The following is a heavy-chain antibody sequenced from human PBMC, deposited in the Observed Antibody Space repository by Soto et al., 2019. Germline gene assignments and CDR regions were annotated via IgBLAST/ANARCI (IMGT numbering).Heavy chain of an antibody. V-gene: IGHV3-21*01. D-gene: IGHD3-22*01. J-gene: IGHJ4*02. CDR3: ARDLFYYDSSGYYYHDY. CDR2: ISSSSSYI. CDR1: GFTFISYS. Sequence: GGSVRLSCASSGFTFISYSMNWVRQAPGKGLEWVSSISSSSSYIYYADSVKGRFTISRDNAKNSLYLQMNSLRAEDTAVYYCARDLFYYDSSGYYYHDYWGQGTLVTVSS.